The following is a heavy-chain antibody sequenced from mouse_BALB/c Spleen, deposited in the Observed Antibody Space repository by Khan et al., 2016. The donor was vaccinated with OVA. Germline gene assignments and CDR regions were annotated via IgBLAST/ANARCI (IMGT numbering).Heavy chain of an antibody. CDR3: ARERGYYYGSSFLWYFDV. CDR1: GYSFTSYN. CDR2: IYPGNGDT. V-gene: IGHV1-12*01. D-gene: IGHD1-1*01. Sequence: QVQLQQPGAELVKPGASVKMSCKASGYSFTSYNMHWVKQTPGQGLEWIGAIYPGNGDTSYNQKFKGKATLTADKSSSTAYMQLSSLTSEDSAVYYCARERGYYYGSSFLWYFDVWGAGTTVTVSS. J-gene: IGHJ1*01.